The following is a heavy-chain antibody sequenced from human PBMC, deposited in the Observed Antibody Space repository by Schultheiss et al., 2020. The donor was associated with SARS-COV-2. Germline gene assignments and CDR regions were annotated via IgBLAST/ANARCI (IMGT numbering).Heavy chain of an antibody. CDR2: INSDGSST. J-gene: IGHJ4*02. V-gene: IGHV3-74*01. CDR1: GFTFSSYS. D-gene: IGHD2-15*01. CDR3: ARCAVWGSATPVCPLDY. Sequence: GGSLRLSCAASGFTFSSYSMNWVRQAPGKGLVWVSRINSDGSSTSYADSVKGRFTISRDNAKNTLYLQMNSLRAEDTAVYYCARCAVWGSATPVCPLDYWGQGTLVTVSS.